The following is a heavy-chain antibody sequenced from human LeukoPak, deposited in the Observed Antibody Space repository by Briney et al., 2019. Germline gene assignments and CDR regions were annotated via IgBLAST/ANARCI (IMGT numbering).Heavy chain of an antibody. CDR3: ARDSQDYYGSGSGFDY. CDR2: INPSGGST. V-gene: IGHV1-46*01. Sequence: ASVKVSCKASGYTFTSYYMHWVRQAPGQGLEWMGIINPSGGSTSYAQKFQGRVTMTRDTSTSTVYMELSSLRSEDTAVYYRARDSQDYYGSGSGFDYWGQGTLVTVSS. CDR1: GYTFTSYY. D-gene: IGHD3-10*01. J-gene: IGHJ4*02.